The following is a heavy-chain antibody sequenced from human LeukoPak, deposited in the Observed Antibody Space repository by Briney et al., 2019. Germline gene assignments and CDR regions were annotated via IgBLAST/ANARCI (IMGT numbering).Heavy chain of an antibody. CDR2: IYTSGST. CDR3: ARNRPPTVTIRYYYYYMDV. Sequence: SETLSLTCTVSGGSISSYYWSWIRQPAGKGLEWIGRIYTSGSTNYNPSLKSRVTMSVDTSKNQFSLKLSSVTAADTAVYYCARNRPPTVTIRYYYYYMDVWGKGTTVTISS. CDR1: GGSISSYY. J-gene: IGHJ6*03. V-gene: IGHV4-4*07. D-gene: IGHD4-17*01.